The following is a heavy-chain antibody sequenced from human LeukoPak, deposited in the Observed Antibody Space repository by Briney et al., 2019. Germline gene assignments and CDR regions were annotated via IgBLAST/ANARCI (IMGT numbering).Heavy chain of an antibody. J-gene: IGHJ3*02. D-gene: IGHD6-19*01. CDR2: IYYSGST. V-gene: IGHV4-39*01. CDR3: ARLWESSGWTHAFDI. CDR1: GGSISSTSYY. Sequence: PSETLSLTCTVSGGSISSTSYYWGWIRQPPGTGLGWIGSIYYSGSTYYNPSLKSRVTISVDTSKNQFSLKLSSVTAADTAVYYCARLWESSGWTHAFDIWGQGTMVTVSS.